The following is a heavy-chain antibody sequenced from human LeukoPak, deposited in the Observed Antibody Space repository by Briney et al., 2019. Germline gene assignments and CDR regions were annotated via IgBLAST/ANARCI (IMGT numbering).Heavy chain of an antibody. V-gene: IGHV1-46*03. CDR1: GYTFTSYY. D-gene: IGHD6-13*01. CDR2: TNPSGGST. J-gene: IGHJ6*04. CDR3: AREASAAAKMDV. Sequence: GASVKVSCKASGYTFTSYYMHWVRQAPGQGLEWMGITNPSGGSTSYAQKFQGRVTMTRDTSTSTVYMELSSLRSEDTAVYYCAREASAAAKMDVWGKGTTVTVSS.